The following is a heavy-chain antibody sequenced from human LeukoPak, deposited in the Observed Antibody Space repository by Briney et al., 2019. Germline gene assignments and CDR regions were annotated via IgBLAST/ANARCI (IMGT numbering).Heavy chain of an antibody. J-gene: IGHJ4*02. CDR3: ARDLPYYYGSGSYLARFDY. CDR1: GGSFSGYY. V-gene: IGHV4-34*01. D-gene: IGHD3-10*01. Sequence: SETLSLTCAVYGGSFSGYYWSWIRQPPGKGLEWIGEINHSGSTNYNPSLKSRVTISVDTSKNQFSLKLSSVTAADTAVYYCARDLPYYYGSGSYLARFDYWGQGTLVTVSS. CDR2: INHSGST.